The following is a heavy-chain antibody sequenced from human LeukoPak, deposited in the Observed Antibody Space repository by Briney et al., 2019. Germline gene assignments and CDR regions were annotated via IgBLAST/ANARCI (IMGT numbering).Heavy chain of an antibody. CDR1: GFTFSNAW. CDR2: IKSKTDGGTT. D-gene: IGHD6-13*01. CDR3: ARSGSWWGGPYYFDY. V-gene: IGHV3-15*01. Sequence: GGSLRLSCAASGFTFSNAWMSWVRQAPGKGLEWVGRIKSKTDGGTTDYAAPVKGRFTISRDDSKNTLYLQMGSLRAEDTAVYYCARSGSWWGGPYYFDYWGQGTLVTVSS. J-gene: IGHJ4*02.